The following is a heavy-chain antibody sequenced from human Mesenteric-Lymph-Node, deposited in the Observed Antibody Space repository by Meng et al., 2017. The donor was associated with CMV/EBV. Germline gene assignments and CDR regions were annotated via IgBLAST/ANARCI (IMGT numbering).Heavy chain of an antibody. CDR1: GGSVSTGSYY. CDR2: IYYSGST. Sequence: GSLRLSCTVSGGSVSTGSYYWSWIRQPPGKGLEWIGYIYYSGSTKYNPSLKTRVTMSLDTSKSQFSLELSSVTAADTAVYYCAREQRGGGWFDPWGQGTLVTVSS. V-gene: IGHV4-61*01. D-gene: IGHD4-23*01. CDR3: AREQRGGGWFDP. J-gene: IGHJ5*02.